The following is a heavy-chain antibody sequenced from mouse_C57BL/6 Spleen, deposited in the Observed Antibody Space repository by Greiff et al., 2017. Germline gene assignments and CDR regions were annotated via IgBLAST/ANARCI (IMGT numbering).Heavy chain of an antibody. Sequence: LQESGAELARPGASVKMSCKASGYTFTSYTMHWVKQRPGQGLEWIGYINPSSGYTKYNQKFKDKATLTADKSSSTAYMQLSSLTSEDSAVYYCASIPLLLLDYWGQGTTLTVSS. V-gene: IGHV1-4*01. CDR3: ASIPLLLLDY. CDR2: INPSSGYT. CDR1: GYTFTSYT. D-gene: IGHD1-1*01. J-gene: IGHJ2*01.